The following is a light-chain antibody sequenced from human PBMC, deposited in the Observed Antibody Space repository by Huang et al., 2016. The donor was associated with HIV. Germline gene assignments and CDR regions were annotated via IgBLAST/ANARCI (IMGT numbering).Light chain of an antibody. J-gene: IGKJ2*01. V-gene: IGKV4-1*01. CDR3: QQYYSTPPYT. Sequence: DIVMTQSPDTLAVSLGERATINCKSSQSVLHSSNNKNYLAWYQQKPGQPPKGLIYWASTREAGVPDRFSGSGSGTDFTLTISSLQAEDVAVYYCQQYYSTPPYTFGQGTKLEIK. CDR2: WAS. CDR1: QSVLHSSNNKNY.